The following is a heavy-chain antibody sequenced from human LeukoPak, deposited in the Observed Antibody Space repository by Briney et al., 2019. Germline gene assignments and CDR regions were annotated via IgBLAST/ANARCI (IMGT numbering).Heavy chain of an antibody. CDR3: ARVVVITTGFDY. J-gene: IGHJ4*02. D-gene: IGHD3-22*01. CDR1: GGSISSSSYY. CDR2: IYYSGST. Sequence: PSETLSLTCTVSGGSISSSSYYWGWIRQPPGKGLEWIGSIYYSGSTYYNPSLKSRVTISVDTSKNQFSLKLSSVTAADTAVYYCARVVVITTGFDYWGQGTLVTVSS. V-gene: IGHV4-39*07.